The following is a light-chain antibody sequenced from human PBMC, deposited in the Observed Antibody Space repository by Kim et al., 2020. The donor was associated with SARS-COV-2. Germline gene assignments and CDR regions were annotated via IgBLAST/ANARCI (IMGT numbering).Light chain of an antibody. Sequence: SLAQGKVDTCTCRACQRNGVPVGRKQHKHGQAPQLIIYSAANRGAGVPARFSRSGIGTDLPLPSSNLEPEDSAIYFCQQRNDWPDTFGQGTKLEI. J-gene: IGKJ2*01. CDR1: QRNGVP. CDR3: QQRNDWPDT. V-gene: IGKV3-11*01. CDR2: SAA.